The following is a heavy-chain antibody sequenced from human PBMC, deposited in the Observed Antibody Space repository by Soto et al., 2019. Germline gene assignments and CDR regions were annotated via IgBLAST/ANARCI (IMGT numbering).Heavy chain of an antibody. D-gene: IGHD2-2*01. CDR1: GGSISSGGYY. Sequence: SETLSLTCTVSGGSISSGGYYWSWIRQHPGKGLEWIGYIYYSGSTYYNPSLKSRVTISVDTSKNQFSLKLSSVTAADTAVYYCARGGVVPAANYFDYWGQGTLVTVS. J-gene: IGHJ4*02. V-gene: IGHV4-31*03. CDR3: ARGGVVPAANYFDY. CDR2: IYYSGST.